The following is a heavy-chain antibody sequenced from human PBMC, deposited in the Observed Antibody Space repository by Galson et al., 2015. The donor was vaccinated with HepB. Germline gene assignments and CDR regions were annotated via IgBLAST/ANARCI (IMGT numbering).Heavy chain of an antibody. V-gene: IGHV3-11*06. Sequence: SLRLSCAASGFTFSDYYMSWIRQAPGKGLEWVSYISSSSSYTNYADSVKGRFTISRDNAKNSLYLQMNSLRAEDTAVYYCARIGIPDYGDPYYFDYWGQGTLVTVSS. J-gene: IGHJ4*02. CDR3: ARIGIPDYGDPYYFDY. CDR1: GFTFSDYY. D-gene: IGHD4-17*01. CDR2: ISSSSSYT.